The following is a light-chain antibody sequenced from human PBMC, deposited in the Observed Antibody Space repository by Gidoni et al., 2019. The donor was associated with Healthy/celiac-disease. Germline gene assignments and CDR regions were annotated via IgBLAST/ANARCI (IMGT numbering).Light chain of an antibody. Sequence: SYELTQPPPVSVSSGQTARITCSVHALPKQYAYWYQQKPGQAPVLVIYKDSERPSGIPERCSGSSSGTTVTLTISGVQAEDEADYYCQSADSSGTYVVFGGGTKLTVL. V-gene: IGLV3-25*03. CDR2: KDS. CDR3: QSADSSGTYVV. CDR1: ALPKQY. J-gene: IGLJ2*01.